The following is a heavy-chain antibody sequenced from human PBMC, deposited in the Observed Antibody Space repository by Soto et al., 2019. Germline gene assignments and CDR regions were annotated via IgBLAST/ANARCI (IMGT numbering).Heavy chain of an antibody. CDR2: FDPEDGET. CDR3: ATPSVGKWELPHFDY. J-gene: IGHJ4*02. CDR1: GYTLTELS. Sequence: ASVKVSCKVSGYTLTELSMHWVRQAPGKGLEWMGGFDPEDGETIYAQKFQGRVTMTEDTSTDTVYMELSSLRSEDTAVYYCATPSVGKWELPHFDYWGQGTLVTVSS. D-gene: IGHD1-26*01. V-gene: IGHV1-24*01.